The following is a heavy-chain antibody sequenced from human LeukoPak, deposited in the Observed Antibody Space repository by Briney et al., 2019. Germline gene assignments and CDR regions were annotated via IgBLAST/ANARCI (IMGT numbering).Heavy chain of an antibody. CDR3: AKSDWFDP. V-gene: IGHV3-74*01. CDR2: IKSDGSST. Sequence: GGSLILSCAASGFTFSIYSMHWVRQAPGKGLVWVSRIKSDGSSTSYADSVKGRFTISRGNAKNTLYLQMDSLRVEDTAVYYCAKSDWFDPWGQGTLVTVSS. J-gene: IGHJ5*02. CDR1: GFTFSIYS.